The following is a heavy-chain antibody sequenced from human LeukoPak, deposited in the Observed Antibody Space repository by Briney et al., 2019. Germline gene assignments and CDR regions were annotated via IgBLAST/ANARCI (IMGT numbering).Heavy chain of an antibody. CDR3: ARESYDSSGYYDTRGVQGRFDY. CDR2: ISAYNGNT. Sequence: GASVKVSCKASGYTFTSYGISWVRQAPGQGLEWMGWISAYNGNTNYAQKLQGRVTMTTDTSTSTAYMELRSLRSDDTAVYYCARESYDSSGYYDTRGVQGRFDYWGQGTLVTVSS. CDR1: GYTFTSYG. V-gene: IGHV1-18*01. J-gene: IGHJ4*02. D-gene: IGHD3-22*01.